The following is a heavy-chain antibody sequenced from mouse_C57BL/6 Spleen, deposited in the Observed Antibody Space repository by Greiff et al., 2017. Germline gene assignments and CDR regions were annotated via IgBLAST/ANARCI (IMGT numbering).Heavy chain of an antibody. Sequence: VQLQQSGPELVKPGASVKISCKASGYAFSSSWMNWVKQRPGKGLEWIGRIYPGDGDTNYNGKFKGKATLTADKSSSTAYMQLSSLTSEDSAVYFCAREDGYGFAYWGQGTLVTVSA. CDR1: GYAFSSSW. V-gene: IGHV1-82*01. CDR2: IYPGDGDT. D-gene: IGHD2-2*01. CDR3: AREDGYGFAY. J-gene: IGHJ3*01.